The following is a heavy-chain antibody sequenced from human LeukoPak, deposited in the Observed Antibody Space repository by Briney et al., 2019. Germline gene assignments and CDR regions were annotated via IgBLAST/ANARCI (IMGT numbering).Heavy chain of an antibody. D-gene: IGHD2-2*01. V-gene: IGHV3-53*01. J-gene: IGHJ4*02. CDR1: GFTVSSNY. CDR2: IYSGGST. Sequence: PGGSLRLSCAASGFTVSSNYMSWVRQAPGKGLEWVSVIYSGGSTYYADSVKGRFTISRDNSKNTLYLQMNSLRAEDTAVYYCAIVPAASWGFDYWGQGTLVTVSS. CDR3: AIVPAASWGFDY.